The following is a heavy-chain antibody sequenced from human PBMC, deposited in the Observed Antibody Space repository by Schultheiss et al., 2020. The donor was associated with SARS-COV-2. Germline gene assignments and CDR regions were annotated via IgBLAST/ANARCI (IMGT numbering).Heavy chain of an antibody. J-gene: IGHJ4*02. Sequence: GESLKISCAASGFTFSSYDMNWVRQAPGKGLEWVAVISYDGSNKYYADSVKGRFTISRDNSKNTLYLQMNSLRAEDTAVYYCARGRAVAGPFDYWGQGTLVTVSS. CDR2: ISYDGSNK. CDR1: GFTFSSYD. D-gene: IGHD6-19*01. V-gene: IGHV3-30*03. CDR3: ARGRAVAGPFDY.